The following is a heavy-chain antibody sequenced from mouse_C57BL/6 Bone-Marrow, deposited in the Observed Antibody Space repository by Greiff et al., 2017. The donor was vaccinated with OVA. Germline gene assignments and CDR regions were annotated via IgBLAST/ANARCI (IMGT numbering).Heavy chain of an antibody. CDR3: ARERITTVVAHAMDY. Sequence: QVQLKESGPGLVAPSQSLSITCTVSGFSLTSYGVHWVRQPPGKGLEWLVVIWSDGSTTYNSALKSRLSISKDNSKSQVFLKMNSLQTDDTAMYYCARERITTVVAHAMDYWGQGTSVTVSS. D-gene: IGHD1-1*01. CDR1: GFSLTSYG. J-gene: IGHJ4*01. CDR2: IWSDGST. V-gene: IGHV2-6*03.